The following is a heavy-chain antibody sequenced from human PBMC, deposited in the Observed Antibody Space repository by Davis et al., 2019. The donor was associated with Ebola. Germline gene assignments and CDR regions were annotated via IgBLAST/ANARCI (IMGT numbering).Heavy chain of an antibody. V-gene: IGHV3-53*01. CDR2: MYSGGTT. CDR1: GFSVSTKY. CDR3: ARGDFYYGVDV. Sequence: GESLKIPCAASGFSVSTKYMNRVRQAPGKGLQWVSIMYSGGTTYYADSVKGRFTISRDSSKNTVYLQMNNLRAEDTAVYYCARGDFYYGVDVWGQGTTVTVSS. J-gene: IGHJ6*02.